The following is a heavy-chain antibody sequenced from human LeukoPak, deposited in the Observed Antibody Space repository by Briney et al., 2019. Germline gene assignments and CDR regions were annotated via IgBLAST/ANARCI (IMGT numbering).Heavy chain of an antibody. CDR2: FDPEDGET. D-gene: IGHD2-2*01. J-gene: IGHJ6*02. Sequence: ASVKVSCKVSGYTLTELSMHWVRQAPGKGLEWMGGFDPEDGETIYAQKFQGRVTMTEDTSTDTAYMELSSLRSEDTAVYYCATEYCSSTSCYYGMDVWGQGTTVTVSS. CDR3: ATEYCSSTSCYYGMDV. CDR1: GYTLTELS. V-gene: IGHV1-24*01.